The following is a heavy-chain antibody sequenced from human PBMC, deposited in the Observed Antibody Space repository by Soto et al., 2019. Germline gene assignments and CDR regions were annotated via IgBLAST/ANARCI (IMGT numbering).Heavy chain of an antibody. J-gene: IGHJ5*02. CDR2: INAGNGNT. CDR1: GYTFTIYA. V-gene: IGHV1-3*01. D-gene: IGHD6-6*01. Sequence: ASVKVSSKASGYTFTIYAMHWVRQAPGQRLEWMGWINAGNGNTKYSQKFQGRVTITRDTSASTAYMELSSLRSEDTAVYYCARTAARPNWFDPWGQGTLVTVSS. CDR3: ARTAARPNWFDP.